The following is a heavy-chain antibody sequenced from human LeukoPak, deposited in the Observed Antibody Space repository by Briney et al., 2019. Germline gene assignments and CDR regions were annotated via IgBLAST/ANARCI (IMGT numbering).Heavy chain of an antibody. D-gene: IGHD2-21*02. CDR1: GGTFSSYT. CDR2: IIPILGIA. CDR3: ARDQTQAYCGGDCYPTWFDP. Sequence: SVKVSCKASGGTFSSYTISWVRQAPGQGLEWMGRIIPILGIANYAQKFQGRVTITADKSTSTAYMGLSSLRSEDTAVYYCARDQTQAYCGGDCYPTWFDPWGQGTLVTVSS. V-gene: IGHV1-69*04. J-gene: IGHJ5*02.